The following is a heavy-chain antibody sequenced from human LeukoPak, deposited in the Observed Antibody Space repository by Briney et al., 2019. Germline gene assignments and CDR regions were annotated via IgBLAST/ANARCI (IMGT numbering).Heavy chain of an antibody. D-gene: IGHD3-22*01. CDR1: GASINNNF. Sequence: SETLSLTCTVSGASINNNFWTWIRQPPGKGLGWIGYIYSSGSANYNPSLKSRVIISGDTSKNQISLNLTSVNAADTAVYFCARHRDYYDTWGHGTLVTVSS. CDR3: ARHRDYYDT. CDR2: IYSSGSA. V-gene: IGHV4-59*08. J-gene: IGHJ4*01.